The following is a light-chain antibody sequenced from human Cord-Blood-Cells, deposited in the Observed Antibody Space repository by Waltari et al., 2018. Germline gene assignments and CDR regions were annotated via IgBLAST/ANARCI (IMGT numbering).Light chain of an antibody. Sequence: DIQMTQSPSTLSASVGDRVNITCRARQSISSWLAWYQQKPGKAPKLLIYDASSLESGVPSRFSGSGSGTEFTLTISSLQPDDFATYYCQQYNSYPWTFGQGTKVEIK. CDR3: QQYNSYPWT. CDR1: QSISSW. CDR2: DAS. V-gene: IGKV1-5*01. J-gene: IGKJ1*01.